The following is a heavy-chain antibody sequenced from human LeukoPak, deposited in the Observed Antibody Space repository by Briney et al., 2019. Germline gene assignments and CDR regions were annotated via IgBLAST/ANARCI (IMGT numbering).Heavy chain of an antibody. CDR2: IYYSGST. Sequence: SETLSLTCTVSGGSITSYYWSWIRQPPGKGLEWIGYIYYSGSTNYNPSLKSRVTISVDTSKNQFSLKLSSVTAADTAVYYCARGGANYKIAGPWGQGALVTVSP. J-gene: IGHJ5*02. D-gene: IGHD3-10*01. V-gene: IGHV4-59*01. CDR1: GGSITSYY. CDR3: ARGGANYKIAGP.